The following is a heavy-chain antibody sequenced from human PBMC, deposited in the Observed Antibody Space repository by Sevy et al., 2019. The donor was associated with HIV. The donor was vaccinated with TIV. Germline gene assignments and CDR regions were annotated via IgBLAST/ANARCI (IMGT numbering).Heavy chain of an antibody. D-gene: IGHD1-20*01. Sequence: SETLSLTCTVSGGSISGYYWSWIRQPPGKGLEWIGYISYSGGTNYNPSLKSRVTISVDTSKNEFSLQLSSVTAADTAVYYCARSRVITGTFDYWGQGTLVTVSS. V-gene: IGHV4-59*01. CDR1: GGSISGYY. CDR3: ARSRVITGTFDY. J-gene: IGHJ4*02. CDR2: ISYSGGT.